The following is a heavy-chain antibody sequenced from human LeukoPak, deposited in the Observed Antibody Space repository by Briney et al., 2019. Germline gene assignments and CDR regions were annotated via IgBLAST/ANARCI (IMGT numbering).Heavy chain of an antibody. J-gene: IGHJ4*02. V-gene: IGHV4-59*01. Sequence: PSETLSLTCTVSGGSITASYWTWVRQPPGKGLEYIGYISNSGSTNYNPSLKSRVTISVDTAKNHLSVNLTSVTDADTAVYYCAKDTVPVVVVAATILRDWGQGTLVTVSS. CDR1: GGSITASY. D-gene: IGHD2-15*01. CDR2: ISNSGST. CDR3: AKDTVPVVVVAATILRD.